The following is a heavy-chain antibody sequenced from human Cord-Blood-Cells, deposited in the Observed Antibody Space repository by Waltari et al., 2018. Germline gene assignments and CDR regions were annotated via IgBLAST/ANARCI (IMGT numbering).Heavy chain of an antibody. CDR2: ISPSFGTA. J-gene: IGHJ4*02. D-gene: IGHD7-27*01. CDR1: GGTFSSYA. Sequence: QVQLVQSGAEVKKPGSSVKVSCKASGGTFSSYAISWVRQAPGQGLEWMGGISPSFGTANSARKFQGRVTITADESTSTAYMELSSLRSEDTAVYYCARDQTGDNYLFDYWGQGTLVTVSS. V-gene: IGHV1-69*01. CDR3: ARDQTGDNYLFDY.